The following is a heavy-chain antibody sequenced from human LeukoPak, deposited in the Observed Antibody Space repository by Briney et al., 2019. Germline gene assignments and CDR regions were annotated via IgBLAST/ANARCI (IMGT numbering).Heavy chain of an antibody. V-gene: IGHV1-18*04. CDR3: ARAGYYDFWSGYYTRDLYYFDY. CDR1: GYTFTSYY. J-gene: IGHJ4*02. Sequence: ASVKVSCKASGYTFTSYYMHWVRQAPGQGLEWMGWISAYNGNTNYAQKLQGRVTMTTDTSTSTAYMELRSLRSDDTAVYYCARAGYYDFWSGYYTRDLYYFDYWGQGTLVTVSS. CDR2: ISAYNGNT. D-gene: IGHD3-3*01.